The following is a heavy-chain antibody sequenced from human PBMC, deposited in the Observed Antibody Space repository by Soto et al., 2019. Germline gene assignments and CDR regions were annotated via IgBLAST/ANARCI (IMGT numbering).Heavy chain of an antibody. CDR2: LSGSGANT. CDR1: GFTFSSYA. Sequence: EVQLLESGGGLVQPGGSLRVSCAASGFTFSSYAMTWVRQAPGKGLEWVSTLSGSGANTYYADSVKGRFTISRDNTKNTLYLQMNSLTVEDTAVYYCAPATTVQGRYWGQGTLVTVSS. CDR3: APATTVQGRY. V-gene: IGHV3-23*01. D-gene: IGHD4-17*01. J-gene: IGHJ4*02.